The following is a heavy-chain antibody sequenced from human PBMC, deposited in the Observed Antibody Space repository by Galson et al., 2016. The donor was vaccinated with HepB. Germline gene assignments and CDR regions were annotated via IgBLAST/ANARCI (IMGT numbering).Heavy chain of an antibody. Sequence: LSLTCTVSGGSVNSGSYYWSWIRQPPGKGLEWVGYIYDSGSTKFNPSLKSRVTISVDTSKNEFSLKLRSVTAADTALYYCARDPCGGDCQYYWYFDLWGRGTLVTVPS. D-gene: IGHD2-21*02. CDR3: ARDPCGGDCQYYWYFDL. V-gene: IGHV4-61*01. J-gene: IGHJ2*01. CDR1: GGSVNSGSYY. CDR2: IYDSGST.